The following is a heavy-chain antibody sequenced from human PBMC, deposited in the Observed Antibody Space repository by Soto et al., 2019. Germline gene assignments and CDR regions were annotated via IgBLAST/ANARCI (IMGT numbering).Heavy chain of an antibody. CDR3: ARVRTTLYSSPDY. J-gene: IGHJ4*02. CDR1: GGSISSSSYY. V-gene: IGHV4-39*01. Sequence: PSETLSLTCTVSGGSISSSSYYWGWIRQPPGKGLEWIGSIYYSGSTYYNPSLKSRVTISVDTSKNQFSLKLSSVTAADTAVYYCARVRTTLYSSPDYWGQGTLVTVS. D-gene: IGHD6-13*01. CDR2: IYYSGST.